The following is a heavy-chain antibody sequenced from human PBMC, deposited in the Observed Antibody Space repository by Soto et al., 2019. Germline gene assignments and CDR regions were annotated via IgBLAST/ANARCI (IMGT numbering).Heavy chain of an antibody. Sequence: GGSLRLSCAASGFTFSSYAMHWVRRAPGKGLEWVSTISGNGGGTYYADSVKGRFTISRDNSKNTLYLQMDSLRVEDTAVYYCAKGGSAYCSGGTCYHPFDYWGQGTLVNVSS. J-gene: IGHJ4*02. CDR3: AKGGSAYCSGGTCYHPFDY. CDR2: ISGNGGGT. D-gene: IGHD2-15*01. CDR1: GFTFSSYA. V-gene: IGHV3-23*01.